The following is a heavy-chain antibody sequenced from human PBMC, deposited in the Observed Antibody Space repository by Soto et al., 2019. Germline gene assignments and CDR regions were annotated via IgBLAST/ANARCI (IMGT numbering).Heavy chain of an antibody. CDR2: INPNSGGT. CDR3: ARDSRIAARPHVPNGMDV. D-gene: IGHD6-6*01. CDR1: GYTFTGYY. J-gene: IGHJ6*02. Sequence: ASVKVSCKASGYTFTGYYMHWVRQAPGQGLEWMGWINPNSGGTNYAQKFQGWVTMTRDTSISTAYMELSRLRSDDTAVYYCARDSRIAARPHVPNGMDVWGQGTTVTVSS. V-gene: IGHV1-2*04.